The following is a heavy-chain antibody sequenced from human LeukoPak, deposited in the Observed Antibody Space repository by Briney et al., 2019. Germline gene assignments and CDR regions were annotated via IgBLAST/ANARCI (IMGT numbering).Heavy chain of an antibody. CDR3: ARDLHCSDYGCSFDY. Sequence: SQTLSLTCAISGDSVSSNSVAWNWIRQSPSRGLEWLGRTYYRSTWYHDYAVSVKSRIAINPDTSKNQSSLQLTSVPPEDTAVYYCARDLHCSDYGCSFDYWGQGTLVTVSS. CDR2: TYYRSTWYH. J-gene: IGHJ4*02. CDR1: GDSVSSNSVA. V-gene: IGHV6-1*01. D-gene: IGHD2-15*01.